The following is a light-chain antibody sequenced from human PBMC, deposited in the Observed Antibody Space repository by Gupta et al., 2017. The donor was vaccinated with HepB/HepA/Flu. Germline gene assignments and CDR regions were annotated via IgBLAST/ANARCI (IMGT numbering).Light chain of an antibody. CDR1: NSDVGAYNY. CDR3: KSYAGSNIWV. V-gene: IGLV2-14*01. Sequence: QSALTQPASVSGSPGQSITISCTGTNSDVGAYNYVSWYQQHPGKVTKLMIYDVTYRPSGVSSRFSGSKSGNTASLTISGLQAEDEGDYFCKSYAGSNIWVFGGGTKLTVL. J-gene: IGLJ3*02. CDR2: DVT.